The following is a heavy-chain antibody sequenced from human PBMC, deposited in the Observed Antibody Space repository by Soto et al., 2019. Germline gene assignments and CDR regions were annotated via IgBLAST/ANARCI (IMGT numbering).Heavy chain of an antibody. CDR2: INHSGSP. Sequence: QVQLQQWGAGLLKPSETLSLTCAVYGGSFSGYYWSWIRQPPGKGLEWIGEINHSGSPNYNPSLKRRVTISVDTSKNQFSLKLSSVTAADTAVYYCARGSLSWYYFDYWGQGTLVTVSS. D-gene: IGHD6-13*01. V-gene: IGHV4-34*01. CDR1: GGSFSGYY. CDR3: ARGSLSWYYFDY. J-gene: IGHJ4*02.